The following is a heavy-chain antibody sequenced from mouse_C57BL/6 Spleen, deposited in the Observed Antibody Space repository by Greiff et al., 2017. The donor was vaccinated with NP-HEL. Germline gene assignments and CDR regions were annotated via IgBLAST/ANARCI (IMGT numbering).Heavy chain of an antibody. D-gene: IGHD1-1*01. J-gene: IGHJ2*01. Sequence: QVQLQQPGAELVKPGASVKLSCKASGYTFTSYWMQWVQQRPGQGLEWIGEIDPSDSYTTYNQNFKGKATLTVDTSSSTAYMQLSSLTSEDSAVYYCVLRRGLSYWGQGTTLTVSS. CDR3: VLRRGLSY. CDR1: GYTFTSYW. V-gene: IGHV1-50*01. CDR2: IDPSDSYT.